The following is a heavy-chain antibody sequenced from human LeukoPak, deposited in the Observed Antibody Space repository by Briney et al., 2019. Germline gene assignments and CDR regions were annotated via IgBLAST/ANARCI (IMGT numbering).Heavy chain of an antibody. CDR1: GFTFSSYS. CDR3: ARTYCTNGVCYNDYYYGMDV. CDR2: ISSSSSYI. D-gene: IGHD2-8*01. J-gene: IGHJ6*02. V-gene: IGHV3-21*01. Sequence: GGSLRLPCAASGFTFSSYSMNCARQSPGKGLEWVSSISSSSSYINYADAVEGQFTISRDNAKTSLYLKMNSLRDEDTAVYSCARTYCTNGVCYNDYYYGMDVWGQGTTVTVSS.